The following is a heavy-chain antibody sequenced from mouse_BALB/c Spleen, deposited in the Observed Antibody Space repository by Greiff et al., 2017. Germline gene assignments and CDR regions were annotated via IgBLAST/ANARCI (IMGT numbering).Heavy chain of an antibody. CDR2: IYPSDSYT. CDR3: TRYRYYAMDY. D-gene: IGHD2-14*01. V-gene: IGHV1-69*02. J-gene: IGHJ4*01. CDR1: GYTFTSYW. Sequence: QVQLKESGAELVRPGASVKLSCKASGYTFTSYWINWVKQRPGQGLEWIGNIYPSDSYTNYNQKFKDKATLTVDKSSSTAYMQLSSPTSEDSAVYYCTRYRYYAMDYWGQGTSVTVSS.